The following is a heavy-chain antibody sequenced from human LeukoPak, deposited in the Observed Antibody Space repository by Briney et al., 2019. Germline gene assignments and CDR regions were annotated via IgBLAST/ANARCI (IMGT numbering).Heavy chain of an antibody. Sequence: SQTLSLTCTVSGGSISSGDYYWSWIRQPPGKGLEWIGEISHSGSTNYNPSLKSRVTISVDTSKNQFSLKLSSVTAADTAVYYCARQNYYDSSGYYSPPDYWGQGTLVTVSS. J-gene: IGHJ4*02. CDR1: GGSISSGDYY. CDR3: ARQNYYDSSGYYSPPDY. D-gene: IGHD3-22*01. V-gene: IGHV4-30-4*01. CDR2: ISHSGST.